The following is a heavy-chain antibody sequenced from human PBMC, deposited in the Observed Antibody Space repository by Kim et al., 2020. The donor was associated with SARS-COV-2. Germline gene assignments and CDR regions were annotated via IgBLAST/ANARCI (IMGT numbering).Heavy chain of an antibody. Sequence: SNKYSADYVKGRFTISRDNSKNTLYLQMNSLRAEDTAVYYCARGMDYFDYWGQGTLVTVSS. D-gene: IGHD2-8*01. CDR3: ARGMDYFDY. J-gene: IGHJ4*02. CDR2: SNK. V-gene: IGHV3-30-3*01.